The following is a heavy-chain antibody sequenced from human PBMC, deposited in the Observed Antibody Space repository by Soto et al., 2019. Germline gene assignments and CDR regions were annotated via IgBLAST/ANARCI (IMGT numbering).Heavy chain of an antibody. J-gene: IGHJ6*02. CDR1: GFIFNNYG. Sequence: PGGSLRLSCTVSGFIFNNYGMQWVRQAPGKGLEWVAVISEDGNRKYYVDSVKGRFTVSRDNSKNTLYLQMNSLRAEDTAVYYCAKDISQQDTAMAPYYYGMDVWGQGTTVTVSS. CDR2: ISEDGNRK. V-gene: IGHV3-30*18. D-gene: IGHD5-18*01. CDR3: AKDISQQDTAMAPYYYGMDV.